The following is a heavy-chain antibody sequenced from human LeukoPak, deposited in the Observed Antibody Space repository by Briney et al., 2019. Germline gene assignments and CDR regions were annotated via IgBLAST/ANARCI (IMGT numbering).Heavy chain of an antibody. D-gene: IGHD6-6*01. Sequence: GGSLRLSCATSGFTFSNYDMSWVRQAPGMGLEWVSAISGSGGSTYYADSVKGRFTISRDNSKNTLYLQMNSLRAEDTAVYYCARDRDSSSNSFDYWGQGTLVTVSS. V-gene: IGHV3-23*01. CDR1: GFTFSNYD. CDR2: ISGSGGST. CDR3: ARDRDSSSNSFDY. J-gene: IGHJ4*02.